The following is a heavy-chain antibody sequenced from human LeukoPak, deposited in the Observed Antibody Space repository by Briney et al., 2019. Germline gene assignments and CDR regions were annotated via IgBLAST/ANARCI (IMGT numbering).Heavy chain of an antibody. Sequence: GGSLRLSCAASGFTFSSYAMSWVRQAPGKGLEWVSAISGNSGSTYYADSVKGRFTISRDNSKNTVDLQMNSLRAEDTAVYYCTKWSGYGDSWGQGTLVTVSS. CDR2: ISGNSGST. CDR1: GFTFSSYA. CDR3: TKWSGYGDS. V-gene: IGHV3-23*01. J-gene: IGHJ4*02. D-gene: IGHD5-12*01.